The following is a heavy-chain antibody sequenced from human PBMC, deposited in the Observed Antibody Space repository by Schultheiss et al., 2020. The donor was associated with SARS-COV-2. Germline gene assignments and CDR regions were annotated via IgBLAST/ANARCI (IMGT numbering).Heavy chain of an antibody. Sequence: GESLKISCAASGFTFSSYTMNWVRQAPGKGLEWVSSISRSSSYIYYADSVKGRFTISRDNAKNSLYLQMNSLRTEDTAVYYCARDDGSGSYFAYYGMDVWGQGTTVTVSS. CDR3: ARDDGSGSYFAYYGMDV. D-gene: IGHD3-10*01. J-gene: IGHJ6*02. CDR2: ISRSSSYI. V-gene: IGHV3-21*01. CDR1: GFTFSSYT.